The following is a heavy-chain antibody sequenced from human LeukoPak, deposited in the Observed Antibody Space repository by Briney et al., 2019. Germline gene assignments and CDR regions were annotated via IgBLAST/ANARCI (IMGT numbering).Heavy chain of an antibody. Sequence: SETLSLTCAVYGGSFSGYYWSWIRQPPGKGLEWLGEINSSGSTNYNPSLKSRVTISVATSKNQFSLKLSSVTAADTAVYYCARIRITIFGVALYGMDVWGQGTTVTVSS. D-gene: IGHD3-3*01. CDR2: INSSGST. V-gene: IGHV4-34*01. CDR1: GGSFSGYY. J-gene: IGHJ6*02. CDR3: ARIRITIFGVALYGMDV.